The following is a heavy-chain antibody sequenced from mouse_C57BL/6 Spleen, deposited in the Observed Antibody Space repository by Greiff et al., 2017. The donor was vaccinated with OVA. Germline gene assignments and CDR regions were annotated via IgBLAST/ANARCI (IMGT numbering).Heavy chain of an antibody. D-gene: IGHD2-3*01. CDR1: GFSFNTYA. Sequence: EPGGGLVQPKGSLKLSCAASGFSFNTYAMNWVRQAPGKGLEWVARIRSKSNNYATYYADSVKDRFTISRDDSESMLYLQMNNLKTDDTAMYYCVRPDGYYEYFDVWGTGTTVTVSS. V-gene: IGHV10-1*01. CDR3: VRPDGYYEYFDV. J-gene: IGHJ1*03. CDR2: IRSKSNNYAT.